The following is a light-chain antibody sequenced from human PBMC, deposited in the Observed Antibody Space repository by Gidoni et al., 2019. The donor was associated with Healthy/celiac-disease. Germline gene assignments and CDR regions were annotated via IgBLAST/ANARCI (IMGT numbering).Light chain of an antibody. V-gene: IGKV1-39*01. J-gene: IGKJ1*01. CDR3: QQSYSTPWT. Sequence: DIQMTQSPSSLSASLGDRVTITCRASQSISSYLNWYQQKPVKDPKLLIYAASSLESGVPSRFSGSGSGTDFTLTISSLQPEDFATYYCQQSYSTPWTFGQGTKVEIK. CDR2: AAS. CDR1: QSISSY.